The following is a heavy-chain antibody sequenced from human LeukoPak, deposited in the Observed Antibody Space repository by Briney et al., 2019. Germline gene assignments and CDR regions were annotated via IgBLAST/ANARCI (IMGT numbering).Heavy chain of an antibody. J-gene: IGHJ4*02. CDR3: AKSGASSGYSPIDY. CDR1: GYSFTSYG. Sequence: GASVKVSCKASGYSFTSYGISWVRQAPVQGLEWMGWISTYDGNTNFAQNVQGRVTMSTDSSTRTAYMELTSLRSDDTAVYYCAKSGASSGYSPIDYWGPGTLVTVSS. V-gene: IGHV1-18*01. D-gene: IGHD3-22*01. CDR2: ISTYDGNT.